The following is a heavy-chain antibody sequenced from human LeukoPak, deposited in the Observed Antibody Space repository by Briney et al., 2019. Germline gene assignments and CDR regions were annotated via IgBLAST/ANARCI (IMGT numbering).Heavy chain of an antibody. J-gene: IGHJ4*02. D-gene: IGHD3-10*01. CDR3: AREPMVGLDY. CDR1: GFTFSSYS. CDR2: ISSSSSYI. Sequence: GGSLRLSCAASGFTFSSYSMNWVRQAPGKGLEWVSSISSSSSYIYYADSVKGRFTISRDNAKNSQYLQMNSLRAEDTAVYYCAREPMVGLDYWGQGTLVTVSS. V-gene: IGHV3-21*01.